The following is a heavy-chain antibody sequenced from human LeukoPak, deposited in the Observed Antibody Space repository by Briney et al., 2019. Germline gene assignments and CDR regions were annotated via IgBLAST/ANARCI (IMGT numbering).Heavy chain of an antibody. CDR1: GYSFTNYW. CDR3: ARLTNTIFGVVIITTYFDY. J-gene: IGHJ4*02. CDR2: IYPGDSDT. V-gene: IGHV5-51*01. Sequence: GESLKISCEGSGYSFTNYWIGWVRQMPGKGLEWMGIIYPGDSDTRYSPSFQGQVTISADKSISTAYLQWSSLKASDTAMYYCARLTNTIFGVVIITTYFDYWGQGTLVTVSS. D-gene: IGHD3-3*01.